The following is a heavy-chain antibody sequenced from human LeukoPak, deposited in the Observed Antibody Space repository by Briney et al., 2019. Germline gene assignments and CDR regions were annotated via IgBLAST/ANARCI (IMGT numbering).Heavy chain of an antibody. CDR1: GFTFRTYA. Sequence: GGSLRLSCAASGFTFRTYAMSWVRQAPGKGLEWVSAISGSGDNTYYADSVEGRFTISRDNSKNTLALQMNSLRAEDTAVYYCAKGVERGYSYAYYFDYWGQGTLVTVSS. CDR2: ISGSGDNT. D-gene: IGHD5-18*01. V-gene: IGHV3-23*01. J-gene: IGHJ4*02. CDR3: AKGVERGYSYAYYFDY.